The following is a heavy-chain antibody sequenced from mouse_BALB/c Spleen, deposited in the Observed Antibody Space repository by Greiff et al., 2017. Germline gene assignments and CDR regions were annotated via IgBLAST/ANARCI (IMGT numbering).Heavy chain of an antibody. J-gene: IGHJ3*01. V-gene: IGHV1-80*01. CDR3: ARQASFTTATARFAY. CDR1: GYAFSSYW. CDR2: IYPGDGDT. D-gene: IGHD1-2*01. Sequence: QVQLQQSGAELVRPGSSVKISCKASGYAFSSYWMNWVKQRPGQGLEWIGQIYPGDGDTNYNGKFKGKATLTADKSSSTAYMQLSSLTSEDSAVYFCARQASFTTATARFAYWGQGTLVTVSA.